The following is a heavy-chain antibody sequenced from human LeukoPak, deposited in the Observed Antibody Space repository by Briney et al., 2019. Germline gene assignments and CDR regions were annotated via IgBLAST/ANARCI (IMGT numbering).Heavy chain of an antibody. CDR1: GFTVSSNY. V-gene: IGHV3-53*04. CDR3: ARVSPYYYYGMDV. Sequence: GGSLRLSCAASGFTVSSNYVSWVRQAPGKGLEWVSVIYSGGSTYYADSVKGRFTISRHNSKNTLYLQMNSLRAEDTAVYYCARVSPYYYYGMDVWGQGTTVTVSS. J-gene: IGHJ6*02. CDR2: IYSGGST.